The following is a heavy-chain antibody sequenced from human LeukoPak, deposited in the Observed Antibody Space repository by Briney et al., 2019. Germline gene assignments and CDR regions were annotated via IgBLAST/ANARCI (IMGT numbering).Heavy chain of an antibody. D-gene: IGHD3-10*01. CDR2: IIPIFGTA. CDR1: GGTFSSYA. CDR3: ARTPITMVRGVITYYFDY. Sequence: SVKVSCKASGGTFSSYAISWVRQAPGQGLEWMGGIIPIFGTANHAQKFQGRVTITADESTSTAYMELSSLRSEDTAVYYCARTPITMVRGVITYYFDYWGQGTLVTVSS. J-gene: IGHJ4*02. V-gene: IGHV1-69*13.